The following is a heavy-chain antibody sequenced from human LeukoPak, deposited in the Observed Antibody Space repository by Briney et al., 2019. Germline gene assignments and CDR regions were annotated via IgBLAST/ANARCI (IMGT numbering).Heavy chain of an antibody. CDR1: GSTFSSYS. Sequence: GGSLRLSCAASGSTFSSYSMNWVRQAPGKGLEWVSYISSSSSTIYYADSVKGRFTISRDNAKNSLYLQMNSLRAEDTAVYYCARGGGYSGYDFDYWGQGTLVTVSS. CDR3: ARGGGYSGYDFDY. V-gene: IGHV3-48*01. D-gene: IGHD5-12*01. J-gene: IGHJ4*02. CDR2: ISSSSSTI.